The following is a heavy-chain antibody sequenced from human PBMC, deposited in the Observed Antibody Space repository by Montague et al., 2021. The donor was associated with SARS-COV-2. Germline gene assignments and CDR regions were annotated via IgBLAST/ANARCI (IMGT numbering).Heavy chain of an antibody. CDR3: VPQSPDGTGPLDY. V-gene: IGHV4-31*03. D-gene: IGHD3-10*01. Sequence: TLSLTCTVSGASISTGPFYWSWIRQYPGKGLEWIGYIYYSRNTYYNPSLKIRITMSVDPSKNQFSLTLRSVTAADSAFYYCVPQSPDGTGPLDYWGQGTLVTVSS. CDR2: IYYSRNT. CDR1: GASISTGPFY. J-gene: IGHJ4*02.